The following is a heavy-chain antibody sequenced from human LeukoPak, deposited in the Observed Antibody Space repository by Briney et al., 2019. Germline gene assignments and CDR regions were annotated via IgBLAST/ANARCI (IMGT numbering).Heavy chain of an antibody. J-gene: IGHJ4*02. Sequence: QPGRSLRLSCAASGFTFSSYAMHWVRQAPGKGLEWVAVISYDGSNKYYADSVKGRFTISRDNSKNTLYLQMNSLRAEDTAVYYCARSDDFWSGYYADWGQGTLVTVSS. D-gene: IGHD3-3*01. V-gene: IGHV3-30*14. CDR2: ISYDGSNK. CDR3: ARSDDFWSGYYAD. CDR1: GFTFSSYA.